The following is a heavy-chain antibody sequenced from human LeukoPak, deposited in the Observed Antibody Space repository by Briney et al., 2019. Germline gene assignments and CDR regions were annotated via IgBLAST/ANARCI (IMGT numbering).Heavy chain of an antibody. V-gene: IGHV3-23*01. CDR1: GFTFSSYA. D-gene: IGHD2-15*01. CDR3: AKVVNLVDTYYFDY. J-gene: IGHJ4*02. CDR2: ISGRGVST. Sequence: GGSLRLSCAASGFTFSSYAMSWVRQAPGKGLERVSGISGRGVSTYYADSVKGRFTISRDNSKNTLYLQMNSLRAEDTAVYYCAKVVNLVDTYYFDYWGQGPLATVSS.